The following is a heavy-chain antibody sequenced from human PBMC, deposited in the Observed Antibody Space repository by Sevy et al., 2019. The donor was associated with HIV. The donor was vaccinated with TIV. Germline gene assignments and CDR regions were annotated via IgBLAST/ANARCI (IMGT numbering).Heavy chain of an antibody. CDR1: GFIFGDYA. CDR3: SRDQWQQVVRSHCDY. D-gene: IGHD6-13*01. V-gene: IGHV3-49*04. J-gene: IGHJ4*02. Sequence: GGSLRLSCTASGFIFGDYAVSWVRQAPGKGLEWVGFIRSKAFGGTTDFAASVKGRFTISRDDSKSIAYLQMNSLKTEDTAVYYCSRDQWQQVVRSHCDYWGQGTLVTVSS. CDR2: IRSKAFGGTT.